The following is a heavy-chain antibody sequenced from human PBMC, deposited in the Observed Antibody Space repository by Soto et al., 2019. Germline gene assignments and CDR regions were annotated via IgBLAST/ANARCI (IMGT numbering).Heavy chain of an antibody. CDR1: GFTFSSYA. CDR2: ISASGGST. J-gene: IGHJ4*02. D-gene: IGHD4-17*01. CDR3: ANPLLTTVTMVRFDY. Sequence: GGSQRLSCAASGFTFSSYAMNWVRQAPGKGLEWVSAISASGGSTYYADSVKGRFTISRDNSKNTLYLQMNSLRAEDTAVYYCANPLLTTVTMVRFDYWGQGTLVTVSS. V-gene: IGHV3-23*01.